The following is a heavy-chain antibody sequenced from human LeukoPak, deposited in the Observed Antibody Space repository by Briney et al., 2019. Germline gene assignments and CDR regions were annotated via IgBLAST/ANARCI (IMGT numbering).Heavy chain of an antibody. Sequence: PSETLSLTCTVSGGSISSSSYYWGWIRQPPGKGLEWIGSIYYSGSTYYNPSLKSRVTISVDTSKNQFSLKLSSVTAVGTAVYYCARAIMITFGGVIDFDYWGQGTLVTVSS. J-gene: IGHJ4*02. V-gene: IGHV4-39*01. CDR3: ARAIMITFGGVIDFDY. CDR1: GGSISSSSYY. CDR2: IYYSGST. D-gene: IGHD3-16*02.